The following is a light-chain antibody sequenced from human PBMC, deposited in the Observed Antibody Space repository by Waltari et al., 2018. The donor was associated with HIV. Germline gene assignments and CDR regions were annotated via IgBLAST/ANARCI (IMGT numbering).Light chain of an antibody. CDR3: CSYAGSSTYAV. Sequence: QSTLTQPASVSGSPGQSITISCTGTSSDVLSYNLVSWYQQHPGKAPKLMIYEVSKRPSGVSNRFSGSKSGNTASLTISGLQAEDEADYYCCSYAGSSTYAVFGGGTQLTVL. CDR1: SSDVLSYNL. J-gene: IGLJ7*01. CDR2: EVS. V-gene: IGLV2-23*02.